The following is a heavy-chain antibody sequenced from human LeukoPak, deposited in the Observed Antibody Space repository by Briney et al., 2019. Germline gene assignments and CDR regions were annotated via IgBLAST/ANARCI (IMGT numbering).Heavy chain of an antibody. Sequence: GGSLRLSCAASGFIFSSYAMSWVRLAPGKGLEWNSVISGSGGRTDYADSVKGRFTISRDNSKNTLYLQMNSLRAEDTAVYYCAKTALAVAGIVPVESELDYWGQGTLVTVSS. V-gene: IGHV3-23*01. CDR2: ISGSGGRT. J-gene: IGHJ4*02. D-gene: IGHD6-19*01. CDR1: GFIFSSYA. CDR3: AKTALAVAGIVPVESELDY.